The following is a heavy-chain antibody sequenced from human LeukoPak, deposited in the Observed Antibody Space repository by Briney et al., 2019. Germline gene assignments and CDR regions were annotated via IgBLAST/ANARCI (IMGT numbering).Heavy chain of an antibody. CDR3: ARGGATPMVFPY. CDR2: INHSGRT. CDR1: GGSFSGYY. Sequence: SETLSLTCAVYGGSFSGYYWSWIRQPSGKGLEWIGEINHSGRTNYNPSLKSRVTISVDTSKNQFSLILSSVTAADTAVYFCARGGATPMVFPYWGQGTLVTASS. D-gene: IGHD5-18*01. V-gene: IGHV4-34*01. J-gene: IGHJ4*02.